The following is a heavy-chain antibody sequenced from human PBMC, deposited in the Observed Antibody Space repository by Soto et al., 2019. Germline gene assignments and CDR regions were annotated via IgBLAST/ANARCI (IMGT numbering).Heavy chain of an antibody. V-gene: IGHV4-34*01. CDR2: INHVGGT. CDR3: VRIRYQLPSSVLWLDP. Sequence: ETLSLSCAVYGAFLSESYWTWIRQPPGKGLEWIGEINHVGGTNYNPSLKSRVTMSVDTSQNQFSLRLISVTAADTAMYFCVRIRYQLPSSVLWLDPWGQGTQVTVSS. J-gene: IGHJ5*02. D-gene: IGHD3-16*01. CDR1: GAFLSESY.